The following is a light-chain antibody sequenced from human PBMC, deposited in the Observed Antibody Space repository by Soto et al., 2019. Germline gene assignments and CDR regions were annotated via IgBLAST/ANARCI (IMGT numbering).Light chain of an antibody. J-gene: IGKJ1*01. CDR1: QSINSY. CDR2: AAS. Sequence: DIQMGESTSSLSGSVGDRVSISCRASQSINSYLNWYQQKPGKAPKLLIYAASSLQSGVPSRFSGSGSGTDFTLTISSLQPENFATYYCQQSYSPWRTFGQMTKVDIK. V-gene: IGKV1-39*01. CDR3: QQSYSPWRT.